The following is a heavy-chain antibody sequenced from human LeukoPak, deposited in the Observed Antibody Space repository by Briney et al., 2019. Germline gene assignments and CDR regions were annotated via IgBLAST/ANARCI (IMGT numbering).Heavy chain of an antibody. CDR3: ARDRGFGRDYVWGSYQDY. CDR2: ISYDGSNK. Sequence: GGSLRLSCAASGFTFSSYAMHWVRQAPGKGLEWVAVISYDGSNKYYADSVKGRFTISRDNSKNTLYLQMNSPRAEDTAVYYCARDRGFGRDYVWGSYQDYWGQGTLVTVSS. J-gene: IGHJ4*02. CDR1: GFTFSSYA. D-gene: IGHD3-16*02. V-gene: IGHV3-30*04.